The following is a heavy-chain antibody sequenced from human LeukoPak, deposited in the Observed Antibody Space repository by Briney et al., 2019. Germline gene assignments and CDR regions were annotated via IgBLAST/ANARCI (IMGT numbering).Heavy chain of an antibody. CDR2: IRSKANSYAT. CDR3: TRDDIVVVPAANDAFDI. D-gene: IGHD2-2*01. Sequence: GGSLKLSCAASGFTFSDSSVHWVRQVSGKGLEWVGRIRSKANSYATAYAASVKGRFTVSRDDSQNTAYLQMNSLKTEDTAVYYCTRDDIVVVPAANDAFDIWGQGTMVTVSS. V-gene: IGHV3-73*01. J-gene: IGHJ3*02. CDR1: GFTFSDSS.